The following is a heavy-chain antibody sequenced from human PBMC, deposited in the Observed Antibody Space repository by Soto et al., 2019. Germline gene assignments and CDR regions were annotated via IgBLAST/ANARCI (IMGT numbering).Heavy chain of an antibody. J-gene: IGHJ4*02. CDR1: GFTFVNYG. V-gene: IGHV3-23*01. CDR2: IDTSDEST. Sequence: GGSLRLSCIGSGFTFVNYGINWVRQAPGKGLEWVSNIDTSDESTYYADSVKGRFSISRNNFRNTLYLRMNSLRVEDTAIYYCAKNGRDGYISVFDYWGQGTLVTV. CDR3: AKNGRDGYISVFDY. D-gene: IGHD5-12*01.